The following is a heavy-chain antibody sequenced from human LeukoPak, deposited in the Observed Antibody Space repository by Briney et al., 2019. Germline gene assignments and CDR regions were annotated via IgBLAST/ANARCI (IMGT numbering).Heavy chain of an antibody. CDR1: GFTFSSYA. CDR3: ARSPRGWLSGGWYYFDY. J-gene: IGHJ4*02. Sequence: PGGSLRLSCAASGFTFSSYAMHWVRQAPGKGLEYVSAISSNGGSTYYANSVKGRFTISRDNSKNTLYLQMGSLRAEDMAVYYRARSPRGWLSGGWYYFDYWGQGTLVTVSS. D-gene: IGHD6-19*01. CDR2: ISSNGGST. V-gene: IGHV3-64*01.